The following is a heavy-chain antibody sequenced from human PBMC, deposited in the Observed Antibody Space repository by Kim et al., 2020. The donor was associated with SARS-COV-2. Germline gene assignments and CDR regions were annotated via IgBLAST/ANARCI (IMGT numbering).Heavy chain of an antibody. J-gene: IGHJ4*02. CDR2: IYYSGST. D-gene: IGHD1-1*01. Sequence: SETLSLTCTVSGGSISSSSYYWGWIRQPPGKGLEWIGSIYYSGSTYYNPSLKSRVTISVDTSKNQFSLKLSSVTAADTAVYYCARQDSHWRRHYFDYWGQGTLVTVSS. CDR1: GGSISSSSYY. V-gene: IGHV4-39*01. CDR3: ARQDSHWRRHYFDY.